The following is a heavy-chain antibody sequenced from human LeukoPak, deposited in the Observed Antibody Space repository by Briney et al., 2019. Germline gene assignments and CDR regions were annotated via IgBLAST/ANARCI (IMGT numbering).Heavy chain of an antibody. D-gene: IGHD6-13*01. V-gene: IGHV3-48*04. CDR2: ISSSSSTI. CDR1: GFTFSSYS. Sequence: GSLRLSCAASGFTFSSYSMNWVRQAPGKGLEWVSYISSSSSTIYYADSVKGRFTISRDNAKNSLYLQMNSLRAEDTAVYYCARVQSSSSWYVVRAYYYYGMDVWGQGTTVTVSS. J-gene: IGHJ6*02. CDR3: ARVQSSSSWYVVRAYYYYGMDV.